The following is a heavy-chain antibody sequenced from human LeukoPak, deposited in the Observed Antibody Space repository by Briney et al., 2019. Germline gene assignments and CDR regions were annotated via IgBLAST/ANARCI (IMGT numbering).Heavy chain of an antibody. CDR1: GGSFSGYY. D-gene: IGHD6-19*01. V-gene: IGHV4-34*01. Sequence: PSETLSLTCAVYGGSFSGYYWSWIRQPPGKGLEWIGSIYYSGSTYYNPSLKSRVTISVDTSKNQFSLKLSSVTAADTAVYYCARLRQYSSGEPLFDYWGQGTLVTVSS. CDR2: IYYSGST. CDR3: ARLRQYSSGEPLFDY. J-gene: IGHJ4*02.